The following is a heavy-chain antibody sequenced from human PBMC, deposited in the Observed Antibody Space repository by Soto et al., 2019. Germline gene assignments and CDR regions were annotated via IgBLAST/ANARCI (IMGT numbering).Heavy chain of an antibody. Sequence: XATLSLTFTVSGGSISSYYWSWIRQPPGKGLEWIGYIYYSVSTNYNPSLKSRVTISVDTSKNQFSLKLSSVTAADTAVYYCARVFLPDIVVVVPATPVSKLGGFDPCGQGTLVTVPS. CDR3: ARVFLPDIVVVVPATPVSKLGGFDP. CDR1: GGSISSYY. V-gene: IGHV4-59*01. D-gene: IGHD2-15*01. J-gene: IGHJ5*02. CDR2: IYYSVST.